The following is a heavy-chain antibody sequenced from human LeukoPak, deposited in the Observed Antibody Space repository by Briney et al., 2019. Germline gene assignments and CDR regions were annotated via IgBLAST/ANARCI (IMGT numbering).Heavy chain of an antibody. Sequence: GGSLRLSCAASGFTVSSNYMSWVRQVPGKGLEWVSVIYSGGSTYYADSVKGRFTISRDNSKNTLYLQMNSLRAEDTAVYYCASQTFYDSSGSYYMDVWGKGTTVTISS. CDR2: IYSGGST. CDR1: GFTVSSNY. J-gene: IGHJ6*03. CDR3: ASQTFYDSSGSYYMDV. D-gene: IGHD3-22*01. V-gene: IGHV3-53*01.